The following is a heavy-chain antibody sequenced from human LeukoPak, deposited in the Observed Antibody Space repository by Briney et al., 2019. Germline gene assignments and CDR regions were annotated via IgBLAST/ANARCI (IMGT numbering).Heavy chain of an antibody. V-gene: IGHV1-69*13. CDR2: IIPIFGTA. Sequence: ASVKVSCKASGGTFSSYAISWVRQAPGQGLEWMGGIIPIFGTANYAQKFQGRVTITADESTSTAYMELSSLRPEDTAVYYCARLTYYDFWSGMIGWFDPWGQGTLVTVSS. CDR1: GGTFSSYA. D-gene: IGHD3-3*01. J-gene: IGHJ5*02. CDR3: ARLTYYDFWSGMIGWFDP.